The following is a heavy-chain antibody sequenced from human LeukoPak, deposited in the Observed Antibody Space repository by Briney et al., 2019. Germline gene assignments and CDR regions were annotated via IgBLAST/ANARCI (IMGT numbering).Heavy chain of an antibody. V-gene: IGHV4-59*01. Sequence: SQTLSLTCTVSGGSINKYYWSWIRQSPGKGLEWLGYVHDSAGTIYNPSLKSRVTISVCTSKTQFSLKVTSVTTADTAVYYCAKGRKDFDTNLGPFDSWGQGILVTVSS. J-gene: IGHJ4*02. CDR1: GGSINKYY. D-gene: IGHD3-9*01. CDR3: AKGRKDFDTNLGPFDS. CDR2: VHDSAGT.